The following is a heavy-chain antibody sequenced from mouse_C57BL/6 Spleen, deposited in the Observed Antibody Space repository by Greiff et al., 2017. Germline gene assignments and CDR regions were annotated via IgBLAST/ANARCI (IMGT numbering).Heavy chain of an antibody. CDR1: GYSFTSYY. V-gene: IGHV1-66*01. D-gene: IGHD3-2*02. J-gene: IGHJ2*01. CDR2: IDPGSGNT. CDR3: ARRQLSLDY. Sequence: QVQLQQSGPELVKPGASVKISCKASGYSFTSYYIHWVKQRPGQGLEWIGWIDPGSGNTKYNAKFKGKATLTADTSSSTAYMQLSSLTSEASAVYYCARRQLSLDYWGQGTTLTVSS.